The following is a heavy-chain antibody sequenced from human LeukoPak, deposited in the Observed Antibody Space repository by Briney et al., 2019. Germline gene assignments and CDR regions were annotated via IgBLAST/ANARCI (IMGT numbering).Heavy chain of an antibody. J-gene: IGHJ4*02. V-gene: IGHV3-66*01. CDR3: ASILRSSSGYYFDY. CDR1: GFTISTNY. CDR2: IYSGDTT. D-gene: IGHD3-10*01. Sequence: WGSLRLTCTASGFTISTNYTSWVRQAPAQGQEWVSVIYSGDTTFYADSVRGKFTISRDNSKNTLYLQMNSLRAEDTAVYYCASILRSSSGYYFDYWGQGTLVTVSS.